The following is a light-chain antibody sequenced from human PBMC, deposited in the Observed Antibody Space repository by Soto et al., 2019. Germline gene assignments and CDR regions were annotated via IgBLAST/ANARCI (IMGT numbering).Light chain of an antibody. J-gene: IGKJ1*01. CDR2: DTS. Sequence: EIVLTQSPGTLSFSPGERATLSCTASQSLSSNFLAWYQQKPGQAPRPLIYDTSSRATGIPDRFSGSGSGTDFTLTISRLEPEDFAVYHCQQYDSSPRTFGQGTKVDIK. V-gene: IGKV3-20*01. CDR3: QQYDSSPRT. CDR1: QSLSSNF.